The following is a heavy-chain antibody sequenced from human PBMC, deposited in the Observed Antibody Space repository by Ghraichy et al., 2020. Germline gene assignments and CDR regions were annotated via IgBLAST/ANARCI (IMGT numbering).Heavy chain of an antibody. V-gene: IGHV1-2*04. CDR2: INPNSGGT. J-gene: IGHJ4*02. CDR3: TVATGDFDY. Sequence: ASVKVSCKASGYPFTGHYMHWVRQAPGQGLEWMGWINPNSGGTNYAQKFQGWVTMTRDTSISTAYMELSRLRSDDTAVYYCTVATGDFDYWGQGTLVTVSS. CDR1: GYPFTGHY. D-gene: IGHD5-12*01.